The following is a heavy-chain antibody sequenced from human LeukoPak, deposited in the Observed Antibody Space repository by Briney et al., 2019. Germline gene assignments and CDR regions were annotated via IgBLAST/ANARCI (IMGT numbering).Heavy chain of an antibody. D-gene: IGHD2-2*01. CDR1: GFTFSSYA. V-gene: IGHV3-23*01. J-gene: IGHJ4*02. CDR3: AKDRTVVVPAARGDYFDY. CDR2: ISGSGGST. Sequence: GGSLRLSCAASGFTFSSYAMSWVGQAPGKGLEWVSAISGSGGSTYYADSVKGRFTISRDNSKNTLYLQMNSLRAEDTAVYYCAKDRTVVVPAARGDYFDYWGQGTLVTVSS.